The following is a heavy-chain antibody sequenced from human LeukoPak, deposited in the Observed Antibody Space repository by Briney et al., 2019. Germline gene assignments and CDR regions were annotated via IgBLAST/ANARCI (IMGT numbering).Heavy chain of an antibody. CDR1: GFTFSSYS. V-gene: IGHV3-21*05. CDR2: ISSSGTYK. J-gene: IGHJ4*02. D-gene: IGHD6-19*01. CDR3: AKGKGAVAGATNDY. Sequence: GRSLRLSCAVSGFTFSSYSMSWVREAPGKGLVWVSYISSSGTYKYYADSVKGRFTNSRDNTKNSLYLQMNSLRAEDTAVYYCAKGKGAVAGATNDYWGQGTLVTVSS.